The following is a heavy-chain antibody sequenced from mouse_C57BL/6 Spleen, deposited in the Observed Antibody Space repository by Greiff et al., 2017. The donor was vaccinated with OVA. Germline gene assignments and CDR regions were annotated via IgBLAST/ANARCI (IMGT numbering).Heavy chain of an antibody. J-gene: IGHJ2*01. CDR1: GFTFSSYG. CDR2: ISSGGSYT. V-gene: IGHV5-6*01. Sequence: EVMLVESGGDLVKPGGSLKLSCAASGFTFSSYGMSWVRQTPDKRLEWVATISSGGSYTYYPDSVKGRFTISRDNAKNTLYLQMSSLKSEDTAMYYCARLGYDRDYFDYWGQGTTLTVSS. D-gene: IGHD2-2*01. CDR3: ARLGYDRDYFDY.